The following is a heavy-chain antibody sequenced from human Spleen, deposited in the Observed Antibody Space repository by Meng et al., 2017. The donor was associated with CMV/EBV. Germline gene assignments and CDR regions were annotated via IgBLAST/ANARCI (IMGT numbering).Heavy chain of an antibody. CDR2: IYPGDFDT. CDR3: GRISGQAGGYFDH. Sequence: GGSLRLSCKGSGYSFTNYWIAWVRQMPGKGLEWMGIIYPGDFDTKYGPSFQGQVTISADKSISTAYLHWSSLKASDTAIYYCGRISGQAGGYFDHWGQGTLVTVSS. V-gene: IGHV5-51*01. CDR1: GYSFTNYW. D-gene: IGHD6-19*01. J-gene: IGHJ4*02.